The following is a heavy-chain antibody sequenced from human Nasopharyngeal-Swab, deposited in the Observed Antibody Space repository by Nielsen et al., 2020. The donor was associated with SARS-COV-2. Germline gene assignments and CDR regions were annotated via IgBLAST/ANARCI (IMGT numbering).Heavy chain of an antibody. CDR2: FYRGGST. CDR3: ATSDWYSFVDS. J-gene: IGHJ5*01. D-gene: IGHD6-19*01. V-gene: IGHV3-66*01. CDR1: GFTVSRKN. Sequence: GESLKISCAASGFTVSRKNMTWVRQAPGKGLEWVSDFYRGGSTYYAESVKGRFTISIDNSKNTLDLQMNSLRVEDTAVYYCATSDWYSFVDSWGQGTMVTVSS.